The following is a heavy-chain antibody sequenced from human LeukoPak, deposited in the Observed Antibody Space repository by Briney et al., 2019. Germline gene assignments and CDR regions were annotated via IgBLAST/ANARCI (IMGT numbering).Heavy chain of an antibody. Sequence: GSLRLSCAASGFTFSSYSMNWIRQPPGKGLEWIGSIYYSGSTYYNPSLKSRVTIFVDTSKNQFSLKLISVTAADTAVYYCARRHSSSPNTFDYWGQGTLVTVSS. CDR3: ARRHSSSPNTFDY. D-gene: IGHD6-13*01. CDR1: GFTFSSYS. V-gene: IGHV4-39*01. J-gene: IGHJ4*02. CDR2: IYYSGST.